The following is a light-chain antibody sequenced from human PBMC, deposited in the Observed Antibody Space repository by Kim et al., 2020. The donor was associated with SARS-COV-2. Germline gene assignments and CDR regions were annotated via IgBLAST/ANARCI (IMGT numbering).Light chain of an antibody. CDR1: TGSIANNY. CDR2: GDD. Sequence: NFMLTQPHSVSGSPGETVTISCTRSTGSIANNYIQWYQQRPGSAPTTVIYGDDRRPSGVPDRFSGSVDRSTNSASLTISGLKTEDEADYYCQSYDIFIQVFGGGTQLTVL. CDR3: QSYDIFIQV. V-gene: IGLV6-57*04. J-gene: IGLJ3*02.